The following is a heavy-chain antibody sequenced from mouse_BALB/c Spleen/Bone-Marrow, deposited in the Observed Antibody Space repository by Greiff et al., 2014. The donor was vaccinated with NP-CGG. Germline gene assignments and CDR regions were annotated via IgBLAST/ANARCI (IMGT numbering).Heavy chain of an antibody. CDR3: ARTILGYCFDY. J-gene: IGHJ2*01. CDR2: IHPYNDGT. Sequence: EVQLQQSGPEPVKPGASVKMSCKASGYTFTSYVMHWVKQKPGQGLEWIGYIHPYNDGTKYNERFKGKAILTSDKSSSTAYMELSSMTSEDSAVYYCARTILGYCFDYWGQGTTLTVSS. CDR1: GYTFTSYV. V-gene: IGHV1-14*01.